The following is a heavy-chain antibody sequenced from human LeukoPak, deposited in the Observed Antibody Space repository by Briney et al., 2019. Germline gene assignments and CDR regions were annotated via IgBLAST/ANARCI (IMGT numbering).Heavy chain of an antibody. CDR1: GFTFRTYA. Sequence: GGSLRLSCAASGFTFRTYAMSWVRQAPGKGLEWVSSISSSSSYIYYADSVKGRFTISRDNAKNSLYLQMNSLRAEDTAVYYCARGTQYSSSFDYWGQGTLVTVSS. CDR3: ARGTQYSSSFDY. V-gene: IGHV3-21*01. D-gene: IGHD6-13*01. CDR2: ISSSSSYI. J-gene: IGHJ4*02.